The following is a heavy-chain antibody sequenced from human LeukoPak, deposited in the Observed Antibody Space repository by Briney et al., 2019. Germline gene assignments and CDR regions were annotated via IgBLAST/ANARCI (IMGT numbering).Heavy chain of an antibody. CDR2: ISYDGGNK. CDR3: AKESLSPLYYYFDY. CDR1: GFTFSSYG. J-gene: IGHJ4*02. Sequence: GGSLRLSCAASGFTFSSYGMHWVRQAPGKGLEWVAVISYDGGNKYYADSVKGRFTISRDNSKNTLYLQMNSLRAEDTAVYYCAKESLSPLYYYFDYWGQGTLVTVSS. V-gene: IGHV3-30*18. D-gene: IGHD2-15*01.